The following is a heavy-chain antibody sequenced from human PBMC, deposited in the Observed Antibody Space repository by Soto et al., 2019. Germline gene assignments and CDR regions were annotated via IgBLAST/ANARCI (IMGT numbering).Heavy chain of an antibody. CDR1: GYPFTSYH. CDR3: ARARGYTFGYNYFDP. V-gene: IGHV1-46*01. CDR2: INPSDGGT. D-gene: IGHD5-18*01. Sequence: QVQMVQSGAEVKKPGASVKVSCKASGYPFTSYHMHWMRQAPGQGLEWMGIINPSDGGTRYGEKFQGRVTMARDTSTSTVYMELSSLRSEDTAVYYCARARGYTFGYNYFDPWGQGTLVTVS. J-gene: IGHJ5*02.